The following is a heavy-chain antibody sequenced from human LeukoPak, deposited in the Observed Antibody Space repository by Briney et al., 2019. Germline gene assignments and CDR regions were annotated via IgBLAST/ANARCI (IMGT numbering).Heavy chain of an antibody. J-gene: IGHJ4*02. CDR1: GFTFSDYY. CDR2: INGNGGST. Sequence: PGGSLRLSCAASGFTFSDYYMSWIRQAPGKGLEWVSSINGNGGSTYYADSVKGRLTISRDNSKNTLYLQMNSLRAEDTAVYYCAKTHDSSGYLRSHFDYWGQGTLVTVSS. V-gene: IGHV3-23*01. D-gene: IGHD3-22*01. CDR3: AKTHDSSGYLRSHFDY.